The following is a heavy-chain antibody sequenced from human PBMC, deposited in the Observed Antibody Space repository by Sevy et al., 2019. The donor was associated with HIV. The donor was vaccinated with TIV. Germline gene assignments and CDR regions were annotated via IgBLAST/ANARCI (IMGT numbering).Heavy chain of an antibody. CDR2: ISGSGGST. CDR1: GFTFSSYA. J-gene: IGHJ4*02. D-gene: IGHD3-22*01. CDR3: ATALITYYYDSSGYPFDY. Sequence: GGSLRLSCAASGFTFSSYAMSWVRQAPGKGLEWVSAISGSGGSTYYADSVKGRFTISRDNSKNTLYLQMNSLRAEDTAVYYCATALITYYYDSSGYPFDYWGQGTLVIVSS. V-gene: IGHV3-23*01.